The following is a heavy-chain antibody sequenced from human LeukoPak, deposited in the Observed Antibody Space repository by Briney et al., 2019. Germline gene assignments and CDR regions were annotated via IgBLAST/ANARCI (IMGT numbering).Heavy chain of an antibody. CDR1: GFSFDDLA. CDR2: ISWNGDNL. CDR3: AKDINGYRPWYIDL. V-gene: IGHV3-9*01. Sequence: GRSLRLSCAASGFSFDDLAMHWVRQAPGKGLEWVSGISWNGDNLGYADSVRGRFTISRDNAKNSLHLQMNSLRAEDTALYFCAKDINGYRPWYIDLWGRGTLVTVSS. D-gene: IGHD6-13*01. J-gene: IGHJ2*01.